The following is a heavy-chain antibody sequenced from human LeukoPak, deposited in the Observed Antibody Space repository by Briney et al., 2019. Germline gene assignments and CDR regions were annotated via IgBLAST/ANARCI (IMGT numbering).Heavy chain of an antibody. D-gene: IGHD3-22*01. V-gene: IGHV4-39*07. CDR2: IYYSGST. CDR1: GGSISSSSYY. J-gene: IGHJ3*02. Sequence: ASETLSLTCTVSGGSISSSSYYWGWIRQPPGKGLEWIGSIYYSGSTYYNPSLKSRVTISVDTSKNQFSLKLSSVTAADTAVYYCARGMGYYDSSDPYDAFDIWGQGTMVTVSS. CDR3: ARGMGYYDSSDPYDAFDI.